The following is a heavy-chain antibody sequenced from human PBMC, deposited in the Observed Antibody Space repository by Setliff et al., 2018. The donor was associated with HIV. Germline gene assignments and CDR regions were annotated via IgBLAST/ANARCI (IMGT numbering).Heavy chain of an antibody. Sequence: SVKVSCKASGGTFSSYAISWVRQAPGQGLEWMGGIIPIFGTANYAQKFQGRVTITADESTSTAYMELSSLRSEDTAVYYCAGGWVVTAIHYYYYYMDVWGKGTTVTVSS. V-gene: IGHV1-69*13. J-gene: IGHJ6*03. D-gene: IGHD2-21*02. CDR1: GGTFSSYA. CDR2: IIPIFGTA. CDR3: AGGWVVTAIHYYYYYMDV.